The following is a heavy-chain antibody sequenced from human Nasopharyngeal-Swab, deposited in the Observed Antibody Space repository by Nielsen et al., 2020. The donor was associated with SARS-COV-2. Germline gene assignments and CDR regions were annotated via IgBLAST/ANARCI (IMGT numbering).Heavy chain of an antibody. J-gene: IGHJ6*03. CDR1: GGSISSNNW. CDR3: ARDYYYMDV. V-gene: IGHV4-4*02. CDR2: IYHTGST. Sequence: SETLSLTCAVTGGSISSNNWWSWVRQPPGKGLEWIGEIYHTGSTNYNPSLKSRVTISVDTSKNQFSLKLSSVTAADTAVYYCARDYYYMDVWGKGTTVTVSS.